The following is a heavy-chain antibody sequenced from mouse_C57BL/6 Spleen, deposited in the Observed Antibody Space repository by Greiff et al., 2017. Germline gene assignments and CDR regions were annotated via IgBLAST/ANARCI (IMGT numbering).Heavy chain of an antibody. CDR2: INSNNGGT. CDR3: ATVRNAMDY. J-gene: IGHJ4*01. Sequence: VQLQQSGPELVKPGASVKISRKASGYTFTDYYMNWVKQSHGKSLEWIGDINSNNGGTSHNQKFKGKATLTVDKSSSTAYMELRSLTSEDSAVYYCATVRNAMDYWGQGTSVTVSA. V-gene: IGHV1-26*01. D-gene: IGHD1-1*01. CDR1: GYTFTDYY.